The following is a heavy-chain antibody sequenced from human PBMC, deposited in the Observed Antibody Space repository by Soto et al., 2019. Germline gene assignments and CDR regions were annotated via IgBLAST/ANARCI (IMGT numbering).Heavy chain of an antibody. V-gene: IGHV1-2*04. Sequence: ASVKVSCKASGYTFTDYYVHWVRQAPGQGLEWMGWINPNSGVTNYAQKFQGWVTLTRDTSVSTAYMELNRLKSDDTAVFFCARGVSGWSPFDLWGQGTLVTVSS. D-gene: IGHD6-19*01. CDR2: INPNSGVT. CDR1: GYTFTDYY. CDR3: ARGVSGWSPFDL. J-gene: IGHJ4*02.